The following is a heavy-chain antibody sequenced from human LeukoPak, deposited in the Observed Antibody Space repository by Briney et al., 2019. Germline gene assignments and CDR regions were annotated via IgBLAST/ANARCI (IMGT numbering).Heavy chain of an antibody. V-gene: IGHV3-48*03. J-gene: IGHJ4*02. D-gene: IGHD3-9*01. CDR1: GFTFSTYE. CDR3: ARDHPDYWLTFDY. CDR2: IIGSGDTI. Sequence: GGSLRLSCAASGFTFSTYEMNWVRQAPGKGLEWVSYIIGSGDTIYYADSVKGRFTISRDNAKNSLYLQINSLRAEDTAVYYCARDHPDYWLTFDYWGQGTLVTVSS.